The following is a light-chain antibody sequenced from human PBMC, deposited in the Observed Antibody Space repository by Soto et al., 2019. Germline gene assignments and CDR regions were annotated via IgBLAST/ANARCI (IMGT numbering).Light chain of an antibody. V-gene: IGKV1-5*01. J-gene: IGKJ4*01. Sequence: DIQMTQSPSVLSASVGDRVTITCRASQSFNTWLAWYQQKPGRAPQLLIYDVSNLQNGVPSRFSGSGAGTEFTLTISSLQPDDFATYFCQQYDTYPLTFGGGTRVEIK. CDR3: QQYDTYPLT. CDR1: QSFNTW. CDR2: DVS.